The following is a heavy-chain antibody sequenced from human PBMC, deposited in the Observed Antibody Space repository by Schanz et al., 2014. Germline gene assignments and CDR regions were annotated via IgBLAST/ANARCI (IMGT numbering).Heavy chain of an antibody. CDR3: VSVYDSSGYVSFNY. CDR1: GFTFSSYA. CDR2: ISASGGDT. D-gene: IGHD3-22*01. J-gene: IGHJ4*02. Sequence: EVQLLESGGGLVQPGGSLRLSCAASGFTFSSYAMSWVRQAPGKGLEWLSVISASGGDTYYADSVKGRFTISRDNSKNTLYLQMNSLRAEDTAVYYCVSVYDSSGYVSFNYWGQGTLVTVSS. V-gene: IGHV3-23*01.